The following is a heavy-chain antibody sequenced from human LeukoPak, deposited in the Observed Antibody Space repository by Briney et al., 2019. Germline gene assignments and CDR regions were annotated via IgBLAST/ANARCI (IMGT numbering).Heavy chain of an antibody. CDR3: ARVVVYFDY. Sequence: GGSLRLSCAASGFTFSNSCMSWLRQAPGQGLEWVAHIKEVGSEKSYVDSVKGRFTISRDNAKNSLYLQMNSLRAEDTAVYYCARVVVYFDYWGQGTLVTVSS. V-gene: IGHV3-7*04. CDR2: IKEVGSEK. CDR1: GFTFSNSC. J-gene: IGHJ4*02. D-gene: IGHD6-6*01.